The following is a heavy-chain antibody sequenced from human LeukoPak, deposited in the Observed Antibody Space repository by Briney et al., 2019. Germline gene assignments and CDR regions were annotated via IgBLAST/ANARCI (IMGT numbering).Heavy chain of an antibody. J-gene: IGHJ4*02. CDR3: ATYYDSRGYFH. CDR2: IWYDGGNK. Sequence: GRSLRLSCAASGFTFSNYGMHWVRQAPGKGLEWVAVIWYDGGNKYYADSVKGRFTISRDNAKNSLYLQMNSLRAEDTAVYYCATYYDSRGYFHWGQGTLVTVSS. CDR1: GFTFSNYG. D-gene: IGHD3-22*01. V-gene: IGHV3-33*03.